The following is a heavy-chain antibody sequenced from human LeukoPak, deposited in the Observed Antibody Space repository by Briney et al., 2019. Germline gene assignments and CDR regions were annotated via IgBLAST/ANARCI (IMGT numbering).Heavy chain of an antibody. CDR1: GFIFSNYG. CDR3: TRDRGRPGPQGY. D-gene: IGHD3-10*01. Sequence: PGGSLRLSCAASGFIFSNYGMNWVRQAPGKGLEWVAAISASGSATSYADSVKGRFTISRDNSKNTLYLQMNSLTAEDTSLYYCTRDRGRPGPQGYWGQGTLVTVSS. CDR2: ISASGSAT. J-gene: IGHJ4*02. V-gene: IGHV3-23*01.